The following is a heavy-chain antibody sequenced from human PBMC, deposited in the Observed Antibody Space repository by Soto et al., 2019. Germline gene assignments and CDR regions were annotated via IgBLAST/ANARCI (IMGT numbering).Heavy chain of an antibody. D-gene: IGHD3-9*01. Sequence: PGGSLRLSCAASGFTFSSYGMHWVRQAPGKGLEWVAVIWYDGSNKYYADSVKGRFTISRDNSKNTLYLQMNSLRAEDTAVYYCARGEQAYDILTGYYPPNNWFDPWGQGTLVTVSS. CDR3: ARGEQAYDILTGYYPPNNWFDP. V-gene: IGHV3-33*01. J-gene: IGHJ5*02. CDR1: GFTFSSYG. CDR2: IWYDGSNK.